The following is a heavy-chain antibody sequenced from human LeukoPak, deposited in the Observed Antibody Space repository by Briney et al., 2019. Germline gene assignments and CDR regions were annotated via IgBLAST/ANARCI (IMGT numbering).Heavy chain of an antibody. CDR2: ISYDRSNK. D-gene: IGHD5-18*01. CDR3: AKDLRYSYGFSPSGY. V-gene: IGHV3-30*18. CDR1: GPSVSMYG. J-gene: IGHJ4*02. Sequence: GRSLSPAWALSGPSVSMYGTRSVRQPARDWLEWEVFISYDRSNKYYADSVKGRFTISRDNYKNTLYLQMHSLRAEDTAVYYCAKDLRYSYGFSPSGYWGQGTLVTVSS.